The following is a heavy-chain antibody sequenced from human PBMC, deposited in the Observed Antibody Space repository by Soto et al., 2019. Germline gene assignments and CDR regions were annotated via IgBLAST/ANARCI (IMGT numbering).Heavy chain of an antibody. J-gene: IGHJ6*02. D-gene: IGHD4-17*01. CDR2: IYYSGST. CDR1: GGSISSGGYY. V-gene: IGHV4-31*03. Sequence: QVQLQESGPGLVKPSQTLSLTCTVSGGSISSGGYYWSWIRQHPGKGLEWIGYIYYSGSTYYNPSLKRRVTISVDTSKNQFPLKLSSVTAADTAVYYCARDTVTTHPRLGYYYYGMDVWGQGTTVTVSS. CDR3: ARDTVTTHPRLGYYYYGMDV.